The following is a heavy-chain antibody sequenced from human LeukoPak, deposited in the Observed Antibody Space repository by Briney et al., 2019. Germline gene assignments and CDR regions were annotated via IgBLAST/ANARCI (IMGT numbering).Heavy chain of an antibody. CDR2: IRYDGSNK. D-gene: IGHD1-26*01. V-gene: IGHV3-30*02. CDR3: AKEMGKTLFPPFDY. J-gene: IGHJ4*02. CDR1: GFTFSSYG. Sequence: GGSLRLSCAASGFTFSSYGMHWVRQAPGKGLEWVAFIRYDGSNKYYADSVKGRFTISRDNSKNTLYLRMNSLRAEDTAVYYCAKEMGKTLFPPFDYWGQGTLVTVSS.